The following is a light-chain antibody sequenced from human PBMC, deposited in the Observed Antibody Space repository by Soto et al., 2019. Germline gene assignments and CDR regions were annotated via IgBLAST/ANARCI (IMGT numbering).Light chain of an antibody. CDR2: GAS. V-gene: IGKV3-20*01. Sequence: EIVLTQSPGTLSLSPGERATLYCRASQSVSSSFLAWYQQKPGQSPRLLIYGASSRATGIPDRFSGSGSGKDFTLTNSRLEPEDVAVYYCQQYGSSPLTFVGDNKMEIK. CDR3: QQYGSSPLT. J-gene: IGKJ4*01. CDR1: QSVSSSF.